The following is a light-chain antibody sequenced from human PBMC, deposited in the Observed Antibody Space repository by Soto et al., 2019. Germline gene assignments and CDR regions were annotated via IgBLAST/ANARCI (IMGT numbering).Light chain of an antibody. J-gene: IGLJ2*01. V-gene: IGLV2-14*01. Sequence: QSVLTQPASVSGSPGQSITISCTGTSSDIGGYNYVSWYQQYPRKAPKLMIFGVSDRPSGVSNRFSGSKSGTTASLTISGLQAEDEAYYYCSSYKTSSTVVVFGGGTKVTVL. CDR2: GVS. CDR3: SSYKTSSTVVV. CDR1: SSDIGGYNY.